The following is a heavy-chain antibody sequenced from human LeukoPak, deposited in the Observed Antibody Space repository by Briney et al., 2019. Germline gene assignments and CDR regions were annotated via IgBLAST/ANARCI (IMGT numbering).Heavy chain of an antibody. CDR1: GGSISSSSYY. D-gene: IGHD3-10*01. Sequence: PSETLSLTCTVSGGSISSSSYYWGWIRQPPGKGLEWIGSIYYSGSTYYNPSLKSRVTISVDTSKNQFSLKPSSVTAADTAVYYCASKNAYGSGSYWSYYYYYYMDVWGQGTLVTVSS. J-gene: IGHJ6*03. CDR2: IYYSGST. CDR3: ASKNAYGSGSYWSYYYYYYMDV. V-gene: IGHV4-39*01.